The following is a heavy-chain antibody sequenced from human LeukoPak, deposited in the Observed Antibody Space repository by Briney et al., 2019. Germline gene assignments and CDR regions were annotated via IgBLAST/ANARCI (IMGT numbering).Heavy chain of an antibody. CDR3: ARDLRWTQWLVRHYYYYGMDV. D-gene: IGHD6-19*01. V-gene: IGHV4-59*12. Sequence: SETLSLTCTVSGGSISSYYWSWIRQPPGKGLEWIGYIYYSGSTNYNPSLKSRVTISVDTSKNQFSLKLSSVTPEDTAVYYCARDLRWTQWLVRHYYYYGMDVWGQGTTVTVSS. CDR1: GGSISSYY. CDR2: IYYSGST. J-gene: IGHJ6*02.